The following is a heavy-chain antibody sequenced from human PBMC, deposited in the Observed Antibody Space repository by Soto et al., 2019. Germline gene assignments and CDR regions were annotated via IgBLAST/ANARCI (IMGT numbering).Heavy chain of an antibody. CDR1: GFTFSNYV. CDR3: ARDKRDLRFLEWSYYFDY. J-gene: IGHJ4*02. D-gene: IGHD3-3*01. Sequence: QVQLVESGGGVVQPGRSLRLSCAPSGFTFSNYVMHWVRQAPGKGLEWVAVISYDGSNKYYADSVKGRFTISRDNSKNTLYLQMNSLRAEDTAVYYCARDKRDLRFLEWSYYFDYWGQGTLVTVSS. CDR2: ISYDGSNK. V-gene: IGHV3-30-3*01.